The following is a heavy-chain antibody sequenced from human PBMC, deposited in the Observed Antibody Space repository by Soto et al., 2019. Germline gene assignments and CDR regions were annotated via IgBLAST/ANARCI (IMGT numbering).Heavy chain of an antibody. CDR3: AKEGVTGTTWSGP. D-gene: IGHD1-20*01. J-gene: IGHJ5*02. CDR1: GFTFSSYG. CDR2: ISYDGSNK. Sequence: QVQLVESGGGVVQPGRSLRLSCAASGFTFSSYGMHWVSQAPGKGLEWVAVISYDGSNKYYADSVKGRFTISRDNSKNTLYLQMNSLRAEDTAVYYCAKEGVTGTTWSGPWGQGTLVTVSS. V-gene: IGHV3-30*18.